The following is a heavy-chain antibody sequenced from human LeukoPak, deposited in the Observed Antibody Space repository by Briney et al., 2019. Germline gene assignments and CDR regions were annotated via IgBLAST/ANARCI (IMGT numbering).Heavy chain of an antibody. J-gene: IGHJ4*02. D-gene: IGHD4-11*01. V-gene: IGHV3-21*01. CDR3: ARDVPGLQYYFDY. CDR1: GFTFSSYS. Sequence: GGSLRLSCAASGFTFSSYSMNWVRQAPGKGLEWVSSISSSSSYIYYADSVKSRFTISRDNAKNSLYLQMNSLRAEDTAVYYCARDVPGLQYYFDYWGQGTLVTVSS. CDR2: ISSSSSYI.